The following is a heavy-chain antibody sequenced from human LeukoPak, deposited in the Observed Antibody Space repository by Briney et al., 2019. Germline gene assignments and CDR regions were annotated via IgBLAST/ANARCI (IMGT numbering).Heavy chain of an antibody. V-gene: IGHV3-21*01. Sequence: GGSLRLSCAASGFTFSSYSMNWVRQAPGKGLEWVSSISSSSSYIYYADSVKGRFTISRDNAKNSLYLQMNSLRAEDTAVYYCARDPPTRRDGYNFGYWGQGTLVTVSS. CDR2: ISSSSSYI. D-gene: IGHD5-24*01. CDR1: GFTFSSYS. J-gene: IGHJ4*02. CDR3: ARDPPTRRDGYNFGY.